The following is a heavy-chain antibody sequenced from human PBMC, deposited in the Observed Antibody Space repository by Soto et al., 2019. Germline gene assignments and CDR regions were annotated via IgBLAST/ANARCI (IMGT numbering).Heavy chain of an antibody. J-gene: IGHJ4*02. CDR2: VSDDGSEQ. CDR3: ARDPTGGYFHYDY. Sequence: QSGGSLRLSCSASGFGLRDYGMHWVRQAPGKGLEYVAAVSDDGSEQYYADPVRGRFTISRDNSKNTVYLQLDSLTTGDTAVYYCARDPTGGYFHYDYWGQGALVTVSS. D-gene: IGHD1-26*01. V-gene: IGHV3-30*17. CDR1: GFGLRDYG.